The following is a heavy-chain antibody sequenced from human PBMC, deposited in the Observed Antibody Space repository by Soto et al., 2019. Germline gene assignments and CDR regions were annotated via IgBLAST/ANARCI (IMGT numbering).Heavy chain of an antibody. CDR3: ARHSGYWSGGSCDLGY. J-gene: IGHJ4*02. D-gene: IGHD2-15*01. V-gene: IGHV1-69*02. CDR2: IIPILGIA. CDR1: GGTFSSYT. Sequence: QVQLVQSGAEVKKPGSSVKVSCKASGGTFSSYTISWVRQAPGQGLEWMGRIIPILGIANYAQKFQGRVTITAEKSTSRDYMELSSLRSEDTDVYYCARHSGYWSGGSCDLGYWGQGTLVTVSS.